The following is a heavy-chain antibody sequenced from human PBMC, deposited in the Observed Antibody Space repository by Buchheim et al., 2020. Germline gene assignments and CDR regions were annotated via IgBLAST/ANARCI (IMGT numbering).Heavy chain of an antibody. CDR1: GGSFSGYY. V-gene: IGHV4-34*01. D-gene: IGHD5-12*01. J-gene: IGHJ4*02. CDR2: INHSGST. CDR3: ARASTPEWLSPIGY. Sequence: QVQLQQWGAGLLKPSETLSLTCAVYGGSFSGYYWSWIRQPPGKGLEWIGEINHSGSTNYNPSLKSRVTISVDTSKKQLSLKLSSVTAADTAVYYCARASTPEWLSPIGYWGQGTL.